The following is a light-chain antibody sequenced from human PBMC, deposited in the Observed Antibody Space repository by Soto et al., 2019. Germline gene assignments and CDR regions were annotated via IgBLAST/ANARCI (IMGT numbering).Light chain of an antibody. CDR1: QSISSY. J-gene: IGKJ2*01. CDR2: AAS. Sequence: DIQMTQSPSSLSASVGDRVTITCRASQSISSYLNWYQQKPWKAPKLLIYAASSLQSGVPSRFSGSGSGTYFTLTISSLQPEDFATYYCQQSYSTPRTCGQGTKLEIK. V-gene: IGKV1-39*01. CDR3: QQSYSTPRT.